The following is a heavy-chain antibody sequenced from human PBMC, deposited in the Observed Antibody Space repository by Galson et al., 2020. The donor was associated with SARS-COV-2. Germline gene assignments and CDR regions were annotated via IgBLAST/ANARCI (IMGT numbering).Heavy chain of an antibody. D-gene: IGHD3-16*01. CDR1: GFTFNNYA. CDR3: VKATNGIYGFGDS. Sequence: TGGSLRLSCEASGFTFNNYAMHWVRQAPGKGLEWVAVISEQDGKTGYYGDSVKGRFTVSRDNSENTVSLQMTGLRPDDTGLYYCVKATNGIYGFGDSWGPGTLVTVSS. V-gene: IGHV3-30*04. J-gene: IGHJ4*02. CDR2: ISEQDGKTG.